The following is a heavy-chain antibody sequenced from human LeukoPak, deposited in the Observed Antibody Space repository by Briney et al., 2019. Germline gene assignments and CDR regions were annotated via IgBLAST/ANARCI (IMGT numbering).Heavy chain of an antibody. J-gene: IGHJ4*02. CDR2: IYYSGST. V-gene: IGHV4-59*08. CDR3: ARHAADTAMAIDH. Sequence: SETLSLTCTVSGGSISSYYWSWIRQPPGKGLEWIGYIYYSGSTNYNPSLKSRVTISVDTSKNQFSLKLSSVTAADTAVYYCARHAADTAMAIDHWGQGTLVTVSS. CDR1: GGSISSYY. D-gene: IGHD5-18*01.